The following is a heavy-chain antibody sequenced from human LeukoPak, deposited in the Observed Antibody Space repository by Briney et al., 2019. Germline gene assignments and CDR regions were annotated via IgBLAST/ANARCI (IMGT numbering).Heavy chain of an antibody. CDR3: ASLADYYDSSGYFLDY. CDR2: IYYSGST. J-gene: IGHJ4*02. V-gene: IGHV4-39*07. Sequence: PSETLSLTCTVSGGSISSSSYYWGWIRQPPGKGLEWIGSIYYSGSTYYNPSLKSRVTISVDTSKNQFSLKLSSVTAADTAVYYCASLADYYDSSGYFLDYWGQGTLVTVSS. D-gene: IGHD3-22*01. CDR1: GGSISSSSYY.